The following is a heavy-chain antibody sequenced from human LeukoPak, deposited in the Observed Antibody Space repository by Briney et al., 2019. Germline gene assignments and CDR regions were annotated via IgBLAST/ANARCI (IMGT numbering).Heavy chain of an antibody. CDR2: IYYSGST. J-gene: IGHJ4*02. CDR3: ASTEQQLSY. V-gene: IGHV4-39*01. Sequence: PSETLSLTCTVSGGSISSSRYYSGWIRQPPGKGLEWIGSIYYSGSTYYNPSLKSRVTISVETSKNQFSLKLSSVTAADTAVYYCASTEQQLSYWGQGTLVTVSS. CDR1: GGSISSSRYY. D-gene: IGHD6-13*01.